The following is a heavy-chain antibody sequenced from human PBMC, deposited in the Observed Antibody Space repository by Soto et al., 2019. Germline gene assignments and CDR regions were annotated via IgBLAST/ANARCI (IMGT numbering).Heavy chain of an antibody. J-gene: IGHJ6*02. CDR1: GGTFSSYA. CDR3: ARDMVVATKRYYYYGMDV. D-gene: IGHD5-12*01. Sequence: QVQLVQSGAEVKKPGSSVKVSCKASGGTFSSYAISWVRQAPGQGLEWMGGIIPIFGTANYAQKFQGRVTITADESTSTAYMELSSLRSEDTAVYYCARDMVVATKRYYYYGMDVWGQGTTVTVSS. CDR2: IIPIFGTA. V-gene: IGHV1-69*01.